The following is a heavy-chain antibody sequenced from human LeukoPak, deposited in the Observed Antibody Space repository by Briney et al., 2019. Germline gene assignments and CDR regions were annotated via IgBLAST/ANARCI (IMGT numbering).Heavy chain of an antibody. Sequence: GGSLRLSCAASGFTFSGSAMHWVRQASGKGLEWLGRIKSKADSYTTADAASVKGRFIVSRDDSKNTAYLKMNSLKTEDTAVYYCRAAADLNDYWGEGTLVTVS. CDR2: IKSKADSYTT. J-gene: IGHJ4*02. CDR1: GFTFSGSA. CDR3: RAAADLNDY. D-gene: IGHD6-13*01. V-gene: IGHV3-73*01.